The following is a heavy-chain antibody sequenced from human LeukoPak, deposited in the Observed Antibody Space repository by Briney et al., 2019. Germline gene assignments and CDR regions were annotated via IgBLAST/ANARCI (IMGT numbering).Heavy chain of an antibody. D-gene: IGHD5-18*01. CDR1: GYTFTGYY. V-gene: IGHV1-3*01. CDR3: ARDRSLQLWLNSELFDY. CDR2: INAGNGNT. Sequence: ASVKVSCKASGYTFTGYYMHWVRQAPGQRLEWMGWINAGNGNTKYSQKFQGRVTITRDTSASTAYMELSSLRSEDTAVYYCARDRSLQLWLNSELFDYWGQGTLVTVSS. J-gene: IGHJ4*02.